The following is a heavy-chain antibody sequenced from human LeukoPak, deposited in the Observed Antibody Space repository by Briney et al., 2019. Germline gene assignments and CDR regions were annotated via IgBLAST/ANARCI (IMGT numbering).Heavy chain of an antibody. Sequence: HVASVKVSCKASGYTFTDYYMHWVRQAPGQGFEWMGWINPNDGDTNYAQKFQGRVTMTRDTSISTAHMEVSRLRSNDTAVYYCARANFLYCSSTTCLFDYWAREPWLPSRQ. CDR3: ARANFLYCSSTTCLFDY. CDR2: INPNDGDT. D-gene: IGHD2-2*01. J-gene: IGHJ4*02. V-gene: IGHV1-2*02. CDR1: GYTFTDYY.